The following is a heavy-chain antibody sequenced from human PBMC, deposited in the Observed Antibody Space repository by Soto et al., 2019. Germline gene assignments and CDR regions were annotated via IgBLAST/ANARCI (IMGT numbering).Heavy chain of an antibody. J-gene: IGHJ5*02. D-gene: IGHD3-22*01. Sequence: PSETLSLTCTVSGGSSSSYYWSWIRQPPGKGLEWIGYIYYSGSTNYNPSLKSRVTISVDTSKNQFSLKLSSVTAADTAVYYCARGQRHDSSGYYSYWFDPWGQGTLVTVSS. CDR1: GGSSSSYY. CDR2: IYYSGST. V-gene: IGHV4-59*01. CDR3: ARGQRHDSSGYYSYWFDP.